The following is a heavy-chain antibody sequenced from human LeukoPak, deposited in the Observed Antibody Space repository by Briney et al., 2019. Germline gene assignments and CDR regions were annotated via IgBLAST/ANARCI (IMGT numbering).Heavy chain of an antibody. Sequence: PGGSLRPSCAASGFTFSDYYMSWIRQAPGKGLEWVSYISSSSSYTNYADSGKGRFTISRDNAKNSLYLQMNSLRVEDTAVYYCARGGGYSYVTNWGQGTLVTVSS. CDR2: ISSSSSYT. CDR1: GFTFSDYY. J-gene: IGHJ4*02. D-gene: IGHD5-18*01. CDR3: ARGGGYSYVTN. V-gene: IGHV3-11*06.